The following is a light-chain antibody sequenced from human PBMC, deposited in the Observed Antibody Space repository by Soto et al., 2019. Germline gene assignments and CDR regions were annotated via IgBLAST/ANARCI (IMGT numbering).Light chain of an antibody. CDR3: QTWGTGPWV. V-gene: IGLV4-69*01. CDR2: LNSDGSH. J-gene: IGLJ3*02. CDR1: SGHSNYA. Sequence: QAVVTQSPSASASLGASVKLTCTLSSGHSNYAIAWHQQQPEKGPRYLMKLNSDGSHSKGDGIPDRFSGSTSGAERYLTISSLQSEDEADYYCQTWGTGPWVFGGRTQLTVL.